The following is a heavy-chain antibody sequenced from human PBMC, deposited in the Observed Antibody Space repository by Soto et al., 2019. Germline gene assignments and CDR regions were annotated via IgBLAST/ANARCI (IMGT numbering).Heavy chain of an antibody. V-gene: IGHV3-21*01. CDR3: ARESEDLTSNFDY. CDR2: ISSTTNYI. Sequence: FLRLSCAASGFTFTRYSMNWVRQAPGKGLEWVSSISSTTNYIYYADSMKGRFTVSRDNAKNSVYLDMNSLSAEDTAVYYCARESEDLTSNFDYWRQGTLVTVSS. CDR1: GFTFTRYS. J-gene: IGHJ4*02.